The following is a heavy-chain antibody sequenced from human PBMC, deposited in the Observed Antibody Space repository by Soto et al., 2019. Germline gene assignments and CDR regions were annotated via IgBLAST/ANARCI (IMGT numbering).Heavy chain of an antibody. J-gene: IGHJ6*03. CDR2: IIPIQGRA. Sequence: VQLVQSGAEVKKPGSSVKVSCEASGGSFISYTFTWVRQAPGQGLEWMGRIIPIQGRANYALKLQDRVTITADRSTKTVYMELRSLRPEDTAVYYCAKSLLFVDHAYMDVWGKGTTVTVSS. CDR1: GGSFISYT. D-gene: IGHD2-21*01. V-gene: IGHV1-69*02. CDR3: AKSLLFVDHAYMDV.